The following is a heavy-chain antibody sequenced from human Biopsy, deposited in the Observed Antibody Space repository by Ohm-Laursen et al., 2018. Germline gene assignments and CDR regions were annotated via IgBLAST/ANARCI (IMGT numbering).Heavy chain of an antibody. V-gene: IGHV3-30*18. CDR2: ISYDGSKT. Sequence: SLRLSCSGSGFTFSNSGMHWVRQAPGKGLEWVAAISYDGSKTDYGDSVKGRLNISRDNSKNTLDLQMSSLRVEDTAVYFCAKDKGTFNIYYYGMDVWGQGTTVTVSS. D-gene: IGHD2/OR15-2a*01. CDR3: AKDKGTFNIYYYGMDV. CDR1: GFTFSNSG. J-gene: IGHJ6*02.